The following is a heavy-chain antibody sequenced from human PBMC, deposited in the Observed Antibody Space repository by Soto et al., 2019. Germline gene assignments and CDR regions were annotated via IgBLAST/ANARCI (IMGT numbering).Heavy chain of an antibody. CDR1: GYTFTDYF. CDR3: ARVTLKAGNWFDP. J-gene: IGHJ5*02. V-gene: IGHV1-2*02. Sequence: QVQLVQSGAEVKKPGASVKVSCKASGYTFTDYFINWVRQAPGQGFEWMGWINPKSRSTNYAQKFQGRVTMTRNTSNSTAYMELRGLRSDDTAVYYCARVTLKAGNWFDPWGQGTLVTVSS. CDR2: INPKSRST.